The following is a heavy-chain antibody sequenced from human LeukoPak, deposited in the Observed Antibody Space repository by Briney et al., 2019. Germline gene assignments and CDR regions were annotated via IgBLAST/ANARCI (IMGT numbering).Heavy chain of an antibody. CDR2: MNPNSGNT. J-gene: IGHJ3*02. CDR3: ARVTIWGQDDPPAGYDAFDI. Sequence: ASVKVSCKASGYTFTSYDINWVRQATGQGLEWMGWMNPNSGNTGYAQKFQGRVTMTRNTSISTAYMELSSLRSEDTAVYYCARVTIWGQDDPPAGYDAFDIWGQGTMVTVSS. V-gene: IGHV1-8*01. CDR1: GYTFTSYD. D-gene: IGHD3-16*01.